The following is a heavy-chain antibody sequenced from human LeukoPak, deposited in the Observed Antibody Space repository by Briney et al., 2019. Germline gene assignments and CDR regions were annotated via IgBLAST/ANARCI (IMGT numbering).Heavy chain of an antibody. CDR2: ISYDGSNK. CDR3: ARSGGWRSYYYYYMDV. Sequence: GGSLRLSCAASGFTFSSYAMHWVRQAPGKGLEWVAVISYDGSNKYYADSVKGRFTISRDNSKDTLYLQMNSLRAEDTAVYYCARSGGWRSYYYYYMDVWGKGTTVTVSS. D-gene: IGHD2-15*01. V-gene: IGHV3-30*04. CDR1: GFTFSSYA. J-gene: IGHJ6*03.